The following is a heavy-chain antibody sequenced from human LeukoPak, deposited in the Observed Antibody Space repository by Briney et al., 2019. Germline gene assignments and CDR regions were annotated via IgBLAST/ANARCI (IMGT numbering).Heavy chain of an antibody. V-gene: IGHV1-69*13. D-gene: IGHD6-13*01. Sequence: SVKVSCKASGGTFSSYAISWARQAPGQGLEWMGGIIPIFGTANYAQKFQGRVTITADESTSTAYMELSSLRSEDTAVYYCARDFLYSIAAERAYYYYGMDVWGQGTTVTVSS. CDR2: IIPIFGTA. J-gene: IGHJ6*02. CDR3: ARDFLYSIAAERAYYYYGMDV. CDR1: GGTFSSYA.